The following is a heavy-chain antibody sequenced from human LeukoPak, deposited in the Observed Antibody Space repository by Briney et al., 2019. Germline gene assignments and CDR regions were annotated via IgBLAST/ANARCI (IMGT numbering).Heavy chain of an antibody. CDR1: GYSISSGYY. J-gene: IGHJ5*02. D-gene: IGHD3-22*01. V-gene: IGHV4-38-2*02. Sequence: SETLSLTCTVSGYSISSGYYWVRIRQPPGKGLEWIGTIYHSGSTYYNPSLKSRVTISEDTSKNQFSLKLTSVTAADTAMYYCALALSSYSWFDPWGQGTLVTVSS. CDR3: ALALSSYSWFDP. CDR2: IYHSGST.